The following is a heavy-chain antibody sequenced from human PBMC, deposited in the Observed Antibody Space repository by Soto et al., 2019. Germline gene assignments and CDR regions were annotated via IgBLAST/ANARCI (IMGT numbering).Heavy chain of an antibody. CDR1: GGSISSGGYS. V-gene: IGHV4-30-2*01. D-gene: IGHD1-1*01. CDR2: IYHSGST. CDR3: ARSNEMSLDY. Sequence: SETLSLTCAVSGGSISSGGYSWSWIRQPPGKGLEWIGYIYHSGSTYYNPSLKSRVTISVDKSKNQFSLKLSSVTAADTAVYYCARSNEMSLDYWGQGTLVTVSS. J-gene: IGHJ4*02.